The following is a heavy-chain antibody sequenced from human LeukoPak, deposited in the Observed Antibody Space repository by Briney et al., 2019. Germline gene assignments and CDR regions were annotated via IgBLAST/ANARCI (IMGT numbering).Heavy chain of an antibody. V-gene: IGHV3-21*01. J-gene: IGHJ4*02. CDR1: GFTFSSYT. Sequence: GGSLRLSCAASGFTFSSYTMNWVRQAPGKGLEWVSSISSSSSYIYYADSVKGRFTISRDNAKNSLYLQMDSLRAVDTAVYHCARVRWLSAAGTEGNFDYWGQGTLGTVSS. CDR3: ARVRWLSAAGTEGNFDY. D-gene: IGHD6-13*01. CDR2: ISSSSSYI.